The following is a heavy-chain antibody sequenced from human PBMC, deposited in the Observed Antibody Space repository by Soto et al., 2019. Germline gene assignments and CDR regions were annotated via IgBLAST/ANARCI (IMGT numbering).Heavy chain of an antibody. CDR1: GFSLSTSGVG. Sequence: QITLKESGPTLVKPTQTLTLTCTFSGFSLSTSGVGVGWIRQPPGKALEWLALIYWDDDKRYSPSLKSRLTITKDTSKNQVVLTMTNMDPMDTATYYCARPYSSGWYYRYWGQGTLVTVSS. D-gene: IGHD6-19*01. J-gene: IGHJ4*02. V-gene: IGHV2-5*02. CDR3: ARPYSSGWYYRY. CDR2: IYWDDDK.